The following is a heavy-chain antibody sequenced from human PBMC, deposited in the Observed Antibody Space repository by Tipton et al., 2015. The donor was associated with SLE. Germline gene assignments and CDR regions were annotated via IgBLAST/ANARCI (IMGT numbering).Heavy chain of an antibody. V-gene: IGHV3-21*03. CDR2: ISSSSSHI. Sequence: GSLRLSCAASGFTFSSYWMSWVRQAPGKGLEWVPSISSSSSHIYYADSVKGRFTISRDNAKNSLYLQMNSLRAEDTAVYYCARDVGNVVDYYYGMDVWGQGTTVTVSS. CDR1: GFTFSSYW. D-gene: IGHD2-15*01. CDR3: ARDVGNVVDYYYGMDV. J-gene: IGHJ6*02.